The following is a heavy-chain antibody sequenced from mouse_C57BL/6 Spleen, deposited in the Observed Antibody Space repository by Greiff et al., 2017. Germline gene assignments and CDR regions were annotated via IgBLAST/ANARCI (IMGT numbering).Heavy chain of an antibody. V-gene: IGHV6-3*01. D-gene: IGHD2-3*01. CDR3: TDLRDGYCADV. CDR2: IRLKSDNYAT. CDR1: GFTFSNYW. J-gene: IGHJ1*03. Sequence: EVQGVESGGGLVQPGGSLKLSCVASGFTFSNYWMNWVRQSPEKGLEWVAHIRLKSDNYATHYAESVKGRFTISRDDTKRSVYLQMNNLRAEDTRIYYCTDLRDGYCADVWGTGTTVTVSS.